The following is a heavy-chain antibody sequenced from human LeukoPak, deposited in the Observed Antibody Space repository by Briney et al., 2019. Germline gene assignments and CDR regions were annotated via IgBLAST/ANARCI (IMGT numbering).Heavy chain of an antibody. J-gene: IGHJ3*02. D-gene: IGHD3-3*01. V-gene: IGHV1-2*02. CDR3: ARRRSGYYLPSEYAFDI. CDR2: INPNSGGT. Sequence: ASVKVSCKASGYTFTGYYMHWVRQAPGQGLEWMGWINPNSGGTNYAQKFQGRVTMTRDTSISTAYMELSRLRSDDTAVYYCARRRSGYYLPSEYAFDIWGQGTMVTVSS. CDR1: GYTFTGYY.